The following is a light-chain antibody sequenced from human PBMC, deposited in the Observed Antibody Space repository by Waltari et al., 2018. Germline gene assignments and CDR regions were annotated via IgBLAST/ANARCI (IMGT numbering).Light chain of an antibody. CDR3: QQYYSTLPYT. J-gene: IGKJ2*01. Sequence: DIVMTQSPDSLAVSLGERATINCKSSQNVLFISNNKNYLAWYQQKPGQSPKLLIYWASTRESGVPYRFSGSGSGTDFTLTISNLQAEDVAVYYCQQYYSTLPYTFGQGTKLEIK. V-gene: IGKV4-1*01. CDR1: QNVLFISNNKNY. CDR2: WAS.